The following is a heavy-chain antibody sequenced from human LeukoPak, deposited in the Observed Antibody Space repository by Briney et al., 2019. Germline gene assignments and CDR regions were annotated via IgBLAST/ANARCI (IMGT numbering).Heavy chain of an antibody. V-gene: IGHV4-59*01. CDR1: GGSISSYY. CDR3: ARGYSGSYYRYYYYMDV. D-gene: IGHD1-26*01. J-gene: IGHJ6*03. CDR2: IYYSGST. Sequence: SETLSLTCTVSGGSISSYYWSWIRQPPGKGLEWIGYIYYSGSTNYNPSLKSRVTISVDTSKNQFSLKLSSVTAADTAVYYCARGYSGSYYRYYYYMDVWGKGTTVTVSS.